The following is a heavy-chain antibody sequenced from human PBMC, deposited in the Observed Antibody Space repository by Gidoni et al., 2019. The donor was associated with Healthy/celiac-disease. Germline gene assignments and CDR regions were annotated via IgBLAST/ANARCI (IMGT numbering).Heavy chain of an antibody. D-gene: IGHD1-26*01. CDR3: ARVRVGATIDY. CDR2: IYHSGST. CDR1: GYSISSGYY. Sequence: QVQLQESGPGLVKPSETLSLTCTVSGYSISSGYYWGWIRQPPGKGLEWIGSIYHSGSTYYNPSLKSRVTISVDTSKNHFSLKLSSVTAADTAVYYCARVRVGATIDYWGQGTLVTVSS. V-gene: IGHV4-38-2*02. J-gene: IGHJ4*02.